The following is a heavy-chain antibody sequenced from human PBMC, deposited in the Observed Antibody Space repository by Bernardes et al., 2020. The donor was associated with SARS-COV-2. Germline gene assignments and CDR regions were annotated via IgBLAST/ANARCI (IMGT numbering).Heavy chain of an antibody. Sequence: ASMKVSCKASGYTFTSYGISWVRQAPGQGLEWMGWISAYNGNTNYAQKLQGRVTMTTDTSTSTAYMELRSLRSDDTAVYYCAREQFGDCSGGSCYSYDAFDIWGQGTMVTVSS. CDR2: ISAYNGNT. J-gene: IGHJ3*02. CDR3: AREQFGDCSGGSCYSYDAFDI. D-gene: IGHD2-15*01. CDR1: GYTFTSYG. V-gene: IGHV1-18*04.